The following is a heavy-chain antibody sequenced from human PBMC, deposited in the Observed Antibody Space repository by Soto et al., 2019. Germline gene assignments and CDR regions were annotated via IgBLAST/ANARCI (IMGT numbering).Heavy chain of an antibody. CDR2: INPNSGGT. J-gene: IGHJ3*02. V-gene: IGHV1-2*04. D-gene: IGHD2-8*01. CDR3: ARASSVLMVYAITEGYDAFDI. Sequence: ASVKVSCKASGYTFTGYYMHWVRQAPGQGLEWMGWINPNSGGTNYAQKNQGWVTMTRDTSISTAYMELSRLRSEDTAVYYCARASSVLMVYAITEGYDAFDIWGQGTMVTVSS. CDR1: GYTFTGYY.